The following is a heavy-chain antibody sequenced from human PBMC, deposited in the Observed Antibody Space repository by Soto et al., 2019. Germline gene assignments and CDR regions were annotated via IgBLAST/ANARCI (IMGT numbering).Heavy chain of an antibody. Sequence: PVGSLRLSCAASGFTFSSYAMSWVRQAPGKGLEWVSAISGSGGSTYYADSVKGRFTISRDNSKNTLYLQMNSLRAEDTAVYYCAKDLGAYCGGDCYLGYFQHWGQGTLVNVSS. CDR3: AKDLGAYCGGDCYLGYFQH. J-gene: IGHJ1*01. V-gene: IGHV3-23*01. CDR1: GFTFSSYA. CDR2: ISGSGGST. D-gene: IGHD2-21*02.